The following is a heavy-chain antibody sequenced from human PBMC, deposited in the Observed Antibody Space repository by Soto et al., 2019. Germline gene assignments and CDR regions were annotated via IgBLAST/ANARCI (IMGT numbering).Heavy chain of an antibody. CDR1: GYTFISYG. D-gene: IGHD3-10*01. Sequence: QVQLVQSGAEVKKPGSSVKVSCKASGYTFISYGISWVRQAPGQGLEWMGWISAYNDYTNYAQKLQGRVTMTTDTSPRMAYLQLRSLGADDTAGYYCAREGYYSGAGSYSPPRYYGMDVWGQGTTVTVSS. J-gene: IGHJ6*02. CDR2: ISAYNDYT. V-gene: IGHV1-18*01. CDR3: AREGYYSGAGSYSPPRYYGMDV.